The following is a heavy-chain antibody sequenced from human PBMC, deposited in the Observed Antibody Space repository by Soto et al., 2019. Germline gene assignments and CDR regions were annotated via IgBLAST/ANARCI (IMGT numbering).Heavy chain of an antibody. CDR1: GGSISSSNW. J-gene: IGHJ6*02. CDR2: IYHSGST. Sequence: SETLSLTCAVSGGSISSSNWWSWVRQPPGKGLEWIGEIYHSGSTNYNPSLKSRVTISVDKSKNQFSLKLSSVTAADTAVYYCARDSKTRDHILTGYYTLGDYYYGMDVWGQGTTVTVSS. D-gene: IGHD3-9*01. V-gene: IGHV4-4*02. CDR3: ARDSKTRDHILTGYYTLGDYYYGMDV.